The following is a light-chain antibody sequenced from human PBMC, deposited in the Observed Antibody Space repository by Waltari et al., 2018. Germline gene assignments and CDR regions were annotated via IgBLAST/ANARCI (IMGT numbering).Light chain of an antibody. Sequence: QAVLTQPSSLSATPGASASLTCTLRSGINVGTYRIYWYQQKPGSPPQYLLRYKSDSDKQQGSGVPSRFSGSKDVSANAGILLISGLQSEDEADHYCMIWHGSATVFGGGTQLTVL. CDR2: YKSDSDK. V-gene: IGLV5-45*03. CDR1: SGINVGTYR. CDR3: MIWHGSATV. J-gene: IGLJ7*01.